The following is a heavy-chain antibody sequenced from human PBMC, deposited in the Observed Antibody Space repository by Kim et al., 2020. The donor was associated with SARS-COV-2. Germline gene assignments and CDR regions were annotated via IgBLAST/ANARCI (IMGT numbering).Heavy chain of an antibody. CDR2: IIPIFGTA. V-gene: IGHV1-69*13. CDR1: GGTFSSYA. CDR3: AGLWFRELFPGYYYMDV. J-gene: IGHJ6*03. Sequence: SVKVSCKASGGTFSSYAISWVRQAPGQGLEWMGGIIPIFGTANYAQKFQGRVTITAEESTSTADLELSSLRSEDTAVYYCAGLWFRELFPGYYYMDVWGKGTTVTVSS. D-gene: IGHD3-10*01.